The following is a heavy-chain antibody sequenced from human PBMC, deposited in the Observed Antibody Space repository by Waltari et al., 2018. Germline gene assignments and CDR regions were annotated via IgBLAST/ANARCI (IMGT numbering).Heavy chain of an antibody. CDR1: GYTLSELS. CDR2: FDHEDGET. D-gene: IGHD3-3*01. CDR3: ATNRATIFGVVTHFDF. J-gene: IGHJ4*02. Sequence: QVQLVQSGAEVKKPGASVKVSCKVSGYTLSELSMHWVRQAPGKGLEWMGSFDHEDGETIYAQKLQGRVIMTEDTSTDTGYMELSSLRSEDTAVYYCATNRATIFGVVTHFDFWGQGTLVTVSS. V-gene: IGHV1-24*01.